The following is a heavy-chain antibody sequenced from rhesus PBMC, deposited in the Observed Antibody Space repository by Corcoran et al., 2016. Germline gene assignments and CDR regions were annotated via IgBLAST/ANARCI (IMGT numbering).Heavy chain of an antibody. CDR1: GGSISSSNW. Sequence: QVQLQESGPAVVKPSETLPLTCAASGGSISSSNWWSWIRQSPANGLEWRGGIFGSGGSTEYNPSLKSRVTISIDTSKNQFSLKLSSVTAADTAVYYCARRGHIGVITYFDSWGQGVLVTVSS. CDR2: IFGSGGST. V-gene: IGHV4-93*02. CDR3: ARRGHIGVITYFDS. D-gene: IGHD3-22*01. J-gene: IGHJ4*01.